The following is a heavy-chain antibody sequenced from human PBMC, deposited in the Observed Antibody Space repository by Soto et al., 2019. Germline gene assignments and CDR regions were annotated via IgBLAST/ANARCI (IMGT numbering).Heavy chain of an antibody. Sequence: QVPLVQSGAEVKKLGASVKVSYKASGYTFTSYAMHWVRQAPGQRLEWMGWINAGNGNTKYSQKFQGRVTITRDTSASTAYMELSSLRSEDTAVYYCARSDSIHGGSYYAGLGVWGQGTTVTVSS. J-gene: IGHJ6*02. CDR2: INAGNGNT. CDR1: GYTFTSYA. D-gene: IGHD1-26*01. V-gene: IGHV1-3*01. CDR3: ARSDSIHGGSYYAGLGV.